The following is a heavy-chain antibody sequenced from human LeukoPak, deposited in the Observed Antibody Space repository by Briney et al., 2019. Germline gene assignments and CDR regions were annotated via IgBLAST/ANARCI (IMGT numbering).Heavy chain of an antibody. V-gene: IGHV4-59*01. D-gene: IGHD3-22*01. CDR2: IYYSGST. CDR1: GGSISSYY. CDR3: ARPTYYYDSSGSRYAFDI. J-gene: IGHJ3*02. Sequence: SETLSLTCTVSGGSISSYYWGWIRQPPARGLEWIGYIYYSGSTNYNPSLKSRVTISVDTSKNRFSLKLSSVTAADTAVYYCARPTYYYDSSGSRYAFDIWGQGTMVTVSS.